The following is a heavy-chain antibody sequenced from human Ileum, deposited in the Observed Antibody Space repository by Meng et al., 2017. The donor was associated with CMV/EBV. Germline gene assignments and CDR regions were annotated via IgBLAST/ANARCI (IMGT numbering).Heavy chain of an antibody. Sequence: QVQLQERGLGLVKPSETLSLTFTVAGGSISLWSWCWIRPPAGKKLEWIGRISLSTDGNIHYNPSLKSRVTMSADMSKNQLSLKLTSMSDADTAVYYCATGGGDFDHWGQGILVTVSS. D-gene: IGHD3-10*01. CDR1: GGSISLWS. CDR3: ATGGGDFDH. V-gene: IGHV4-4*07. CDR2: ISLSTDGNI. J-gene: IGHJ4*02.